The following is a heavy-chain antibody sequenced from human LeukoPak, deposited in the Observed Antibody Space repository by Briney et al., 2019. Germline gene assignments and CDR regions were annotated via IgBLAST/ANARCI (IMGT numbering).Heavy chain of an antibody. CDR2: MYYDGSEQ. CDR1: GFTFGSNG. D-gene: IGHD1-26*01. CDR3: ARWGAGRTADY. J-gene: IGHJ4*02. V-gene: IGHV3-33*01. Sequence: GRSLRLSCVGSGFTFGSNGMHWVRQAPGKGLEWVAVMYYDGSEQYYADSVKGRFTISRDNSKNTLYLQMNSLRVEDTATYHCARWGAGRTADYWGQGTQVTVSS.